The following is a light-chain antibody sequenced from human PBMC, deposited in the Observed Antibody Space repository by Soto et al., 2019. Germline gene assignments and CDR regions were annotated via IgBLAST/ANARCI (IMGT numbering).Light chain of an antibody. V-gene: IGKV1-5*01. Sequence: DIQIPQSPSSLSTSEAHRLTITCQATQVSSSWLAWYQQKPGKAPKLLIYDASSLESGVPSRFSGSGSATEFTLTISRLQPEDFATYYCQQYSSYPITFGQGTRLEIK. CDR3: QQYSSYPIT. J-gene: IGKJ5*01. CDR1: QVSSSW. CDR2: DAS.